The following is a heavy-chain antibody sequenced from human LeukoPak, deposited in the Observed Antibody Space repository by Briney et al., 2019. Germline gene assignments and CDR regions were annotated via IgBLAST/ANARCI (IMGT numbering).Heavy chain of an antibody. CDR1: GGSFSGYY. CDR3: ARVIAAAGKLSGPYYYYYMDV. Sequence: PSETLSLTCAVYGGSFSGYYWSWIRQPPGKGLEWIGEINHSGSTNYNPSLKSRVTISVDTSKNQFSLKLSSVTAADTAVYYCARVIAAAGKLSGPYYYYYMDVWGKGTTVTISS. D-gene: IGHD6-13*01. J-gene: IGHJ6*03. CDR2: INHSGST. V-gene: IGHV4-34*01.